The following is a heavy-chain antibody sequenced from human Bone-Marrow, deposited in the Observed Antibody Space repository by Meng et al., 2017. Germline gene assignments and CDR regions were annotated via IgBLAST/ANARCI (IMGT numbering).Heavy chain of an antibody. D-gene: IGHD2-15*01. CDR1: GGTFSSDA. CDR3: ARDGDCSGGSGYHGGDY. CDR2: IIPIFGTA. V-gene: IGHV1-69*05. Sequence: SVKVSCKASGGTFSSDAISWVRQAPGQGLEWMGGIIPIFGTANYAQKFQGRVTNTTDESTSTAYMELSSLRSEDTAVYYCARDGDCSGGSGYHGGDYWGQGTLVTVSS. J-gene: IGHJ4*02.